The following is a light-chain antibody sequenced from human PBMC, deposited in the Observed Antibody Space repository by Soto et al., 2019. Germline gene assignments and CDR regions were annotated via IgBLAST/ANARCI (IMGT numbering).Light chain of an antibody. CDR1: QSVSST. Sequence: EIVMTQSPATLSVSPGERATLSCRTSQSVSSTLAWYQQRPGQAPRLLMYGASTRAIGMPARFSGSGSGTEFTLTISSLQSEDFAVYYCQQYNNWPFTFGGGTKVEIK. V-gene: IGKV3-15*01. J-gene: IGKJ4*01. CDR2: GAS. CDR3: QQYNNWPFT.